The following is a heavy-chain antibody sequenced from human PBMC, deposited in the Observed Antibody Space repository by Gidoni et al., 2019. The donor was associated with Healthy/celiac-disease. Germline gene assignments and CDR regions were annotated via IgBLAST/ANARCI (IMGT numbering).Heavy chain of an antibody. CDR3: ARQRGTGYDSWYFDL. V-gene: IGHV5-51*01. CDR1: GYSFTSYW. D-gene: IGHD3-3*01. CDR2: IYPGDSDT. J-gene: IGHJ2*01. Sequence: EVQLVQSGAEVKKPGESLKISCKGSGYSFTSYWIGWVRQMPGKGLEWMEIIYPGDSDTRYSPSFQGQVTISADKSISTAYRQWSSLKASDTAMYYCARQRGTGYDSWYFDLWGRGTLVTVSS.